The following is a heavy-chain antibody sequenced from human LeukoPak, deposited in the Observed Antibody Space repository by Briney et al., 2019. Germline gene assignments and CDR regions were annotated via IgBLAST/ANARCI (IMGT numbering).Heavy chain of an antibody. CDR3: ARWSGSAGYYYYYYMDV. V-gene: IGHV1-2*02. Sequence: APVKVSCKASGYTFTGYYMHWVRQAPGQGLEWMGWINPNSGGTNYAQKFQGRVTMTRDTSISTAYMELSRLRSDDTAVYYCARWSGSAGYYYYYYMDVWGKGTTATVSS. D-gene: IGHD3-10*01. J-gene: IGHJ6*03. CDR2: INPNSGGT. CDR1: GYTFTGYY.